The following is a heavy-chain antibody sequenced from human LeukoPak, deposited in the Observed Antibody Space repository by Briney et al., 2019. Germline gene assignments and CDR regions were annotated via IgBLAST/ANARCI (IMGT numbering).Heavy chain of an antibody. D-gene: IGHD3-3*01. CDR1: GFTFSSYW. Sequence: GVLRLSCAASGFTFSSYWMSWVRQAPGKGLEWVANIKQDGSEKYYVDSVKGRFTISRDNAKNSLYLQMNSLRAEDTAVYYCARARSYYDFWSGYSIDYWGQGTLVTVSS. CDR3: ARARSYYDFWSGYSIDY. J-gene: IGHJ4*02. CDR2: IKQDGSEK. V-gene: IGHV3-7*01.